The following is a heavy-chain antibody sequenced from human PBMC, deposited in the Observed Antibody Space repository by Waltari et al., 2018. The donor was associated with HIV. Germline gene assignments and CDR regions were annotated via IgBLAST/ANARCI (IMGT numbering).Heavy chain of an antibody. V-gene: IGHV3-48*03. D-gene: IGHD2-15*01. CDR3: AREKAVVADY. Sequence: EVQLVESGGGWVQPGGSLRLSCEASGLTSSSYERNWVRQAPGKGLEWVSYISSSGGTIYYADAVKGRFTISRDNAKRTLYLQMNSLRAEDTAVYYCAREKAVVADYWGQGTLVTVSS. CDR1: GLTSSSYE. J-gene: IGHJ4*02. CDR2: ISSSGGTI.